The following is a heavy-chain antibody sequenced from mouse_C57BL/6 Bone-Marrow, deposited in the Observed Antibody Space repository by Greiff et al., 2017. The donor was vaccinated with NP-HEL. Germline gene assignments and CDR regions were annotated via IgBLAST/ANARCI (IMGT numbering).Heavy chain of an antibody. CDR3: ANIVTTDY. J-gene: IGHJ2*01. D-gene: IGHD2-5*01. Sequence: EVKVVESGGDLVKPGGSLKLSCAASGFTFSSYGMSWVRQTPDKRLEWVATISSGGSYTYYPDSVKGRFTISRDNAKNTLYLQMSSLKSEDTAMYYCANIVTTDYWGQGTTLTVSS. V-gene: IGHV5-6*01. CDR1: GFTFSSYG. CDR2: ISSGGSYT.